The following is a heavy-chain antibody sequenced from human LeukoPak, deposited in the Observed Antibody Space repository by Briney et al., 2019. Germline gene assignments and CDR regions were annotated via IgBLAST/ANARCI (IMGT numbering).Heavy chain of an antibody. CDR2: IYYSGST. CDR3: ARDGYSYGYTLDY. CDR1: GGSISSGDYY. D-gene: IGHD5-18*01. J-gene: IGHJ4*02. V-gene: IGHV4-30-4*01. Sequence: SETLSLTCTVSGGSISSGDYYWRWIRQPPGKGLEWIVYIYYSGSTYYNPSLKSRVIISVDTSKNQFSLKLSSVTAADTAVYYCARDGYSYGYTLDYWGQGTLVTVSS.